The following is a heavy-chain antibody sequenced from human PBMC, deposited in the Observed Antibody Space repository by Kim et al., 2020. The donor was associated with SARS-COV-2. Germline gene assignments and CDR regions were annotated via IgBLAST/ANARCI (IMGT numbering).Heavy chain of an antibody. CDR1: GGSISSGCYY. CDR2: IYYSGST. D-gene: IGHD6-13*01. CDR3: ATSIAAAGPFDY. Sequence: SETLSLTCTVSGGSISSGCYYWSWIRQHPGKGLEWIGYIYYSGSTNYNPTLKRRVTISVDTPKNQFSLKLCSVTAADTAVYYCATSIAAAGPFDYWGQGTLVTVSS. V-gene: IGHV4-31*03. J-gene: IGHJ4*02.